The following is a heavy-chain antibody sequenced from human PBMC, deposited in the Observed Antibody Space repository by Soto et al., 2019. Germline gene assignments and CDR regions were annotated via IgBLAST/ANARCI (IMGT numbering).Heavy chain of an antibody. D-gene: IGHD2-2*01. Sequence: QVHLVQSGAEVKKPGASVKVSCKASGYNFTQYTIHWVRQAPGQRLEWMGWITAGDGKTQYSKKFQTRVTIRSDVSATTVYMYLNSLRSEDTAVYYCARDLYSSSFFWFDAWGRGTLVIVSS. CDR2: ITAGDGKT. CDR1: GYNFTQYT. V-gene: IGHV1-3*01. CDR3: ARDLYSSSFFWFDA. J-gene: IGHJ5*02.